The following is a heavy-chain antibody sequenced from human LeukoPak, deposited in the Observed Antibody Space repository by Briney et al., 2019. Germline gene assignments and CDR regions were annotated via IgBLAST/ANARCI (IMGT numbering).Heavy chain of an antibody. Sequence: GGSLRLSCAASGFTFNSYSMNWVRQAPGKGLEWVSSISSSSSYIYYADSVKGRFTISRDNAKNSLYLQMNSLRAEDTAVYYCARDEGTGWYRHFDYWGQGALVTVSS. V-gene: IGHV3-21*01. CDR3: ARDEGTGWYRHFDY. D-gene: IGHD6-19*01. CDR2: ISSSSSYI. J-gene: IGHJ4*02. CDR1: GFTFNSYS.